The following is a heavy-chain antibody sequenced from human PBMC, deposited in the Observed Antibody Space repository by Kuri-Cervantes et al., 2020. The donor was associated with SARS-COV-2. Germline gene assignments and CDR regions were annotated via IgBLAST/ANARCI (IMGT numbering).Heavy chain of an antibody. D-gene: IGHD3-16*01. CDR3: ARVWGLGDFDY. V-gene: IGHV1-3*01. CDR1: GYTFTSYA. Sequence: ASVKVSCKASGYTFTSYAMHWVRQAPGQRLEWMGWINAGNGNTKYSQRFQGRVTITRDTSASTAYMELSSLRSEDTAVYYCARVWGLGDFDYWGQGTLVTVSS. CDR2: INAGNGNT. J-gene: IGHJ4*02.